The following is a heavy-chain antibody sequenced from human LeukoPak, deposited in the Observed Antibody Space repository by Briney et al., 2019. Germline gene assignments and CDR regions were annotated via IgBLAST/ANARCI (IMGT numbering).Heavy chain of an antibody. CDR2: ISYDGSNK. CDR3: ARDEAYYYDSSGPDY. J-gene: IGHJ4*02. V-gene: IGHV3-30-3*01. CDR1: GFTFSSYA. D-gene: IGHD3-22*01. Sequence: GGSLRLSCAASGFTFSSYAMHWVRQTPGKGLEWVAVISYDGSNKYYADSVKGRFTISRDNSKNTLYLQMNSLRAEDTAVYYCARDEAYYYDSSGPDYWGQGTLVTVSS.